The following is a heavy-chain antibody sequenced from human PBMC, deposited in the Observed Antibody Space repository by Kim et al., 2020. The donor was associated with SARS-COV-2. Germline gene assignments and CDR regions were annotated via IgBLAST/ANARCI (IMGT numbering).Heavy chain of an antibody. CDR2: ISGSGGST. D-gene: IGHD4-17*01. CDR1: GFTFSSYA. CDR3: AGNGDYYYFDY. J-gene: IGHJ4*02. Sequence: GGSLRLSCAVSGFTFSSYAMSWVRQAPGKGLEWVSAISGSGGSTYYADSVKGRFTISRDNSKNTLYLQMNSLGAEDTAVYYCAGNGDYYYFDYWGQGTLVTVSS. V-gene: IGHV3-23*01.